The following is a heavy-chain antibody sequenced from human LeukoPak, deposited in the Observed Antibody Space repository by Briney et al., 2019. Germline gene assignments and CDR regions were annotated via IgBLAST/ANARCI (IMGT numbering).Heavy chain of an antibody. CDR1: GYTFTGYY. Sequence: GASVKVSCKASGYTFTGYYMHWVRQAPGQGLEWMGWINPNSGGTNYAQKFQGRVTMTRDTSISTAYMELSRLRSDDTAVYYCAKGLGYCSSTSCLNYFDYWGQGTLVTVSS. CDR2: INPNSGGT. J-gene: IGHJ4*02. CDR3: AKGLGYCSSTSCLNYFDY. V-gene: IGHV1-2*02. D-gene: IGHD2-2*01.